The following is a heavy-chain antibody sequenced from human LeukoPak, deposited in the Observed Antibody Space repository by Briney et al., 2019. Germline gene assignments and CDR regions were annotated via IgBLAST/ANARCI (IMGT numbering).Heavy chain of an antibody. J-gene: IGHJ1*01. Sequence: PSETLSLTCTVSGGSISSYYWTWIRQPPGKGLEWICYIYHSGFTTYNTSLKNRIAISADASRNQFSLKLSSVSAADTAVYYCARESWDTMVRGAVFDLWGQGTLVTVSS. CDR2: IYHSGFT. CDR1: GGSISSYY. V-gene: IGHV4-59*01. CDR3: ARESWDTMVRGAVFDL. D-gene: IGHD3-10*01.